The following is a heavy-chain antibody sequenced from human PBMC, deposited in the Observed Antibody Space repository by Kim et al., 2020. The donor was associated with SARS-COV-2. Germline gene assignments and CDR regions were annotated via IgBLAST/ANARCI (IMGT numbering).Heavy chain of an antibody. Sequence: GGSLRLSCAASGFTFSSYAMSWVRQAPGKGLEWVSAISGSGGSTYYADSVKGRFTISRDNSKNTLYLQMNSLRAEDTAVYYCAKDSVIYGYCSSTSCSFDFWGQGTLVTVSS. J-gene: IGHJ4*02. CDR2: ISGSGGST. D-gene: IGHD2-2*03. CDR3: AKDSVIYGYCSSTSCSFDF. V-gene: IGHV3-23*01. CDR1: GFTFSSYA.